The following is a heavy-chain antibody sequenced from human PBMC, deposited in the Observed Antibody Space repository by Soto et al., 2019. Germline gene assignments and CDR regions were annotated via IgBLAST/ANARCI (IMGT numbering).Heavy chain of an antibody. J-gene: IGHJ6*03. CDR3: ARDGSFAYGDYGSYYYYYMDV. D-gene: IGHD4-17*01. Sequence: SETLSLTCTVSGGSISSYYWSWIRQPPGKGLEWIGYIYYSGSTNYNPSLKSRVTISVDTSKNQFSLKLSSVTAADTAVYYCARDGSFAYGDYGSYYYYYMDVWGKGTTVTVSS. CDR2: IYYSGST. V-gene: IGHV4-59*01. CDR1: GGSISSYY.